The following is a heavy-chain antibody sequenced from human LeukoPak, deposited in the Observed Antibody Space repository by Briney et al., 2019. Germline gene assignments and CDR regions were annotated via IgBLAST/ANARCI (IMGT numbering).Heavy chain of an antibody. Sequence: PAETLSLTCSASGCSISSTTYYWAWIRQPPGKGLEWIGTIYYSGSTYYNPSLKSRVTISVDTSNNQFSLKLRSVTAADTGIYYCASVRHGPLEYGYYMDVWGTGTPVAVSS. V-gene: IGHV4-39*07. D-gene: IGHD3-3*01. J-gene: IGHJ6*03. CDR3: ASVRHGPLEYGYYMDV. CDR2: IYYSGST. CDR1: GCSISSTTYY.